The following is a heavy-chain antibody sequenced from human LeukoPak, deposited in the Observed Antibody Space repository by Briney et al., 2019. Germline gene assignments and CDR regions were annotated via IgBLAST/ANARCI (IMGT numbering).Heavy chain of an antibody. V-gene: IGHV1-18*01. CDR1: GYTFTSYG. CDR3: ATYLSVAVAAHHDAFDI. Sequence: ASVKVSCKASGYTFTSYGISWVRQAPGQGLEWMGWISAYNGNTNYPQKVQGRLTMTTDTSTSTAYMELRNRRSDDTAVYYCATYLSVAVAAHHDAFDIWGQGTMVTVSS. J-gene: IGHJ3*02. CDR2: ISAYNGNT. D-gene: IGHD6-19*01.